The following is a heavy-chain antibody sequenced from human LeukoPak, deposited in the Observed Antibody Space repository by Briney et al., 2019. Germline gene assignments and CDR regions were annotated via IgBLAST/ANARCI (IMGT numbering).Heavy chain of an antibody. Sequence: SETLSLTCTVSGGPISRYYWSWIRQPPGKGLEWIGYIYYSGSTNYNPSLKSRVTISVDTSKNQFSLKLSSVTAADTAVYYCASSYGMDVWGQGTTVTVSS. J-gene: IGHJ6*02. CDR3: ASSYGMDV. V-gene: IGHV4-59*01. CDR2: IYYSGST. CDR1: GGPISRYY.